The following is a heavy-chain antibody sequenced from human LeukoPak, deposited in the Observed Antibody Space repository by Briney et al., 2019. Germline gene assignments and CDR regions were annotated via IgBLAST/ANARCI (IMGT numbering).Heavy chain of an antibody. J-gene: IGHJ4*02. CDR2: ISSSSSYI. CDR3: ASAEGAAGDFDY. D-gene: IGHD6-13*01. CDR1: GFTFSSYS. V-gene: IGHV3-21*01. Sequence: GGSLRLSCAASGFTFSSYSMNWVRQAPGKGLEWVSSISSSSSYIYYADSVKGRLTISRDNAKNSLYLQMNSLRAEDTAVYYCASAEGAAGDFDYWGQGTLVTVSS.